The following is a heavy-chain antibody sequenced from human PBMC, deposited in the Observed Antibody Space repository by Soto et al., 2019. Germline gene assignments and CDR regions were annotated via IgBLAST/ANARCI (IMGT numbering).Heavy chain of an antibody. CDR3: AAGGGLPRYY. CDR2: IYYSGDT. Sequence: SETLSLTCTVSGGSIISGDYYWSWIRQPPGKGLEWIGYIYYSGDTSYNPSLKSRVTISIDTSKNQFSLKLSSVTAADTAVYYCAAGGGLPRYYWGQGTLVTVSS. J-gene: IGHJ4*02. V-gene: IGHV4-30-4*08. D-gene: IGHD5-12*01. CDR1: GGSIISGDYY.